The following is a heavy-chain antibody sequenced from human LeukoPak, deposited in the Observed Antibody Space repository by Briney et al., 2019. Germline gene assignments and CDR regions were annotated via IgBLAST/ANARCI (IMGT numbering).Heavy chain of an antibody. J-gene: IGHJ4*02. Sequence: PGGSLRLSCAASGLTFSNYAMSWVRQAPGKGLEWVSTISGSGGSTYYADSVKGRFTISRDNSKHTLYLQMNSLRAEDTAAYYCAGEYQLLSQFDYWGQGTLVTVSS. CDR3: AGEYQLLSQFDY. CDR2: ISGSGGST. CDR1: GLTFSNYA. V-gene: IGHV3-23*01. D-gene: IGHD2-2*01.